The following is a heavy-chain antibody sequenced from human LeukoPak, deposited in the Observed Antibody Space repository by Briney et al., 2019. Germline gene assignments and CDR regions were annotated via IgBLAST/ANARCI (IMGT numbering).Heavy chain of an antibody. CDR3: ARLDEYSSSSRYYGMDV. D-gene: IGHD6-6*01. J-gene: IGHJ6*02. CDR1: GYTFTSYY. Sequence: ASVKVSCKASGYTFTSYYMHWVRQAPGQGLEWMGIINPSGGSTSYAQKFQGRVTMTRDTSTSTAYMELSSLRSEDTAVYYCARLDEYSSSSRYYGMDVWGQGTTVTVSS. CDR2: INPSGGST. V-gene: IGHV1-46*01.